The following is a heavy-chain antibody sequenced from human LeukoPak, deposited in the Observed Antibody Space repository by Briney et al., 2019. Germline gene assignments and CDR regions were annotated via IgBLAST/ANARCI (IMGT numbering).Heavy chain of an antibody. CDR2: ISYDGSNK. D-gene: IGHD6-13*01. J-gene: IGHJ6*02. CDR3: ARDLIAAAGNPWSGMDV. V-gene: IGHV3-30-3*01. CDR1: GFTFSSYA. Sequence: GGSLRLSCAASGFTFSSYAMHWVRQAPGKGLEWVAVISYDGSNKYYADSVKGRFTISRDNSKNTLYLQMNSLRAEDTAVYYCARDLIAAAGNPWSGMDVWGQGTTVTVSS.